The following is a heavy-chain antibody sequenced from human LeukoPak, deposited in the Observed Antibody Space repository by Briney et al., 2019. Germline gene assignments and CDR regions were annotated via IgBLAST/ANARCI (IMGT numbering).Heavy chain of an antibody. CDR1: GFTFSGYY. Sequence: GGSLRLSCAASGFTFSGYYMNWVRQAPGKGLEWVSYISTSSSTIYYADSVKGRFTISRDNTKNSLYLQMNSLRAEDTAVYYCAGISGWYGSVIDYWGQGTLVTVSS. D-gene: IGHD6-19*01. V-gene: IGHV3-48*01. CDR3: AGISGWYGSVIDY. CDR2: ISTSSSTI. J-gene: IGHJ4*02.